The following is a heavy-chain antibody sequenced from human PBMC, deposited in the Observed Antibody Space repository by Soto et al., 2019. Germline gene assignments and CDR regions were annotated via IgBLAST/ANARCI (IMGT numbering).Heavy chain of an antibody. CDR3: ARAPGGWYLDI. J-gene: IGHJ2*01. CDR2: INPNDGFT. CDR1: GYTFTNYY. Sequence: QVQLVQSGAEVKKPGASVKVSCKASGYTFTNYYIHWVRQAPGQGLEWMGIINPNDGFTSYAQKFQGRVTMTMDTSTSSVYMKLSSLRSQDTAVYYCARAPGGWYLDIWGRGTLVTVSS. V-gene: IGHV1-46*01.